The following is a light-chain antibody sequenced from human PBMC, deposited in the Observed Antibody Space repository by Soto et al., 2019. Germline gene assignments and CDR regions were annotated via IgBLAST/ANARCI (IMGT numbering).Light chain of an antibody. V-gene: IGLV2-23*01. CDR3: FSFTSTNTHV. CDR2: ETS. Sequence: QSALTQPASVSGSPGQSVTISCTGTSSDFGSYKFVSWYQHHPGKVPKVIIYETSKRPSGVSDRFSGSKSGNTASLTISGLQAEDEAPYYCFSFTSTNTHVFGSGTKVTVL. CDR1: SSDFGSYKF. J-gene: IGLJ1*01.